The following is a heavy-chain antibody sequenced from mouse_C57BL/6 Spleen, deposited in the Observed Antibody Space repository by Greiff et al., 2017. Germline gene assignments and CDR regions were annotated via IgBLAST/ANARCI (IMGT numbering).Heavy chain of an antibody. Sequence: EVKLMESGGGLVKPGGSLKLSCAASGFTFTSYAMSWVRQTPDKRLEWVATISAGGSYTYYPDNVKGRFTISRDNAKNTLYLQMSHLKSEDTAVYYCARVYYEYSFAYWGKGTLVTVSA. V-gene: IGHV5-4*03. J-gene: IGHJ3*01. D-gene: IGHD2-4*01. CDR3: ARVYYEYSFAY. CDR1: GFTFTSYA. CDR2: ISAGGSYT.